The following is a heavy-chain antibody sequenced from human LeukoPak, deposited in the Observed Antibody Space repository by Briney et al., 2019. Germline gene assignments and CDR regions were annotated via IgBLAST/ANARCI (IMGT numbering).Heavy chain of an antibody. Sequence: SETLSLTCTVPGGSISSGSYYWSWIRRPAGKGLEWIRRIYTSGSTNYNPSLKSRVTISVDTSKNQFSLKLSSVTAADTAVYYCARGGYYYDSRGGTFDIWGQGTMVTVSS. CDR3: ARGGYYYDSRGGTFDI. D-gene: IGHD3-22*01. V-gene: IGHV4-61*02. CDR2: IYTSGST. CDR1: GGSISSGSYY. J-gene: IGHJ3*02.